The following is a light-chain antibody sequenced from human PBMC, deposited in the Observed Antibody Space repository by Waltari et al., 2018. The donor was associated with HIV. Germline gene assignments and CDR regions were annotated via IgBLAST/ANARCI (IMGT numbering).Light chain of an antibody. J-gene: IGLJ2*01. V-gene: IGLV1-47*01. CDR3: VAWGDSLGGGL. CDR1: TSNIGSNY. CDR2: RNN. Sequence: SVLTQPPSASGTPGQRVTISCSGSTSNIGSNYVFWYQHLPGTAPKLPVNRNNQRPAGVRDLFSGSTSGTSASLAIRVLRSEDEAAYYCVAWGDSLGGGLFGGGTKVAVL.